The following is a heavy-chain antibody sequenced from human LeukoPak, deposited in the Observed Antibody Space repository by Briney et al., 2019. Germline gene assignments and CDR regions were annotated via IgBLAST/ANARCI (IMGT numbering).Heavy chain of an antibody. Sequence: GGSLRLSCAASGFTFSSYGMHWVRQAPGKGLEWVAFIRYDGSNKYYADSVKGRFTISRDNSKNTLYLQMNSLRAEDTAVYYCASLGRGYTAADAFDIWGQGTMVTVSS. V-gene: IGHV3-30*02. D-gene: IGHD3-3*01. CDR3: ASLGRGYTAADAFDI. CDR2: IRYDGSNK. CDR1: GFTFSSYG. J-gene: IGHJ3*02.